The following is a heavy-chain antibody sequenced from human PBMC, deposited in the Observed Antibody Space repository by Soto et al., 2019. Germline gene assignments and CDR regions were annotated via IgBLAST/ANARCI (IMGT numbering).Heavy chain of an antibody. V-gene: IGHV1-3*01. CDR2: INAGNGNT. CDR3: ARDPGHSYGSN. J-gene: IGHJ4*02. D-gene: IGHD5-18*01. Sequence: ASVKVSWKASGYTFTGYAMHWVRQAPGQRLEWMGWINAGNGNTKYSQKFQGRVTITRDTSASTAYMELSSLRSEDTAVYYCARDPGHSYGSNWGQGTLVTVSS. CDR1: GYTFTGYA.